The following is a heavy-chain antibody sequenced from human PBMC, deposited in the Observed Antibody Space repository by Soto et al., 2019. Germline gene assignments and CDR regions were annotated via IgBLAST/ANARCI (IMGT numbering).Heavy chain of an antibody. V-gene: IGHV3-74*01. Sequence: EVQLVESGGGLVQPGGSLRLSCAASGFTFSSFWMHWVRQAPGKGLVWVSRINSDGSSTSYADSVNGRFTISRDNAKNTLYGQMNRLRAEDTTVYYCARGGYCSGGTCYSAYYGMDVWGQGTTVTVS. J-gene: IGHJ6*02. D-gene: IGHD2-15*01. CDR2: INSDGSST. CDR1: GFTFSSFW. CDR3: ARGGYCSGGTCYSAYYGMDV.